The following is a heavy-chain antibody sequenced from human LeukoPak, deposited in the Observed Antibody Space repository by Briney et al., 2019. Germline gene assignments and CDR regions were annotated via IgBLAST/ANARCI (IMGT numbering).Heavy chain of an antibody. CDR3: ARQPAATAAFDI. V-gene: IGHV4-59*08. Sequence: SETLSLTCTVSGGSINNYYWSWIRQPPGKGLEWIGYIYYSGGDMNYNPSLKSRLTISVDTSKNQISLMLTSMTAADTAVYYCARQPAATAAFDIWDQGTMFTVSS. D-gene: IGHD5-18*01. J-gene: IGHJ3*02. CDR2: IYYSGGDM. CDR1: GGSINNYY.